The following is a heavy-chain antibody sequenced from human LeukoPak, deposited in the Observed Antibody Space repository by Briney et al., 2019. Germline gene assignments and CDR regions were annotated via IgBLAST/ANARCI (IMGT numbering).Heavy chain of an antibody. D-gene: IGHD3-3*01. J-gene: IGHJ4*02. Sequence: PSETLSLTCTVSSCSMTDSCWSWFRQAPGRGLEWLGFIYPNGRTEYNPSLMSGVTFSVVTWQNQESARLSSVTASDTAVYYCTREGYGRSAYFIGFWGQGTLVTVSS. CDR2: IYPNGRT. CDR1: SCSMTDSC. V-gene: IGHV4-4*07. CDR3: TREGYGRSAYFIGF.